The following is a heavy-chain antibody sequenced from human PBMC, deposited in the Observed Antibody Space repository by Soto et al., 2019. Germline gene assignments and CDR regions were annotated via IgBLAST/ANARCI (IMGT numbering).Heavy chain of an antibody. D-gene: IGHD3-10*01. CDR2: ISGSGGSP. J-gene: IGHJ4*02. CDR3: AKDSDTLWFGESTYFDY. Sequence: GGSLRLSCAASGFTFSSYAMSWVRQAPGKGLEWVSAISGSGGSPYYADSVKGRFTISRDNSKNTLYLQMNSLRAEDTAVYYCAKDSDTLWFGESTYFDYWGQGTLVTVSS. CDR1: GFTFSSYA. V-gene: IGHV3-23*01.